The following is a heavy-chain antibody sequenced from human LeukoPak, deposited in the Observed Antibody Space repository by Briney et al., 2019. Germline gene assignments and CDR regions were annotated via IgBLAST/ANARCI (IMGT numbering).Heavy chain of an antibody. CDR3: ARPAGIPYYYYYMDV. J-gene: IGHJ6*03. V-gene: IGHV3-30-3*01. CDR1: GFTFSSYA. Sequence: GGSLRLSCAASGFTFSSYAMHWVRQAPGKGLEWVAVISYDGSNKYYADSVEGRFTISRDNSKNTLYLQMNSLRAEDTAVYYCARPAGIPYYYYYMDVWGKGTTVTVSS. CDR2: ISYDGSNK.